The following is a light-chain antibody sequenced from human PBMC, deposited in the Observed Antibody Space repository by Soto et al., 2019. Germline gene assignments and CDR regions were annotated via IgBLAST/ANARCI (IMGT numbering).Light chain of an antibody. J-gene: IGLJ2*01. Sequence: QSALTQPASVSGSPGQSITISCTGTRSDVGGYNYVSWYQQHPGQAPKLIIYEVSSRPSGVSNRFSGSKSGNTASLTISGLQPEDETDYYCSSRTSSSTVVFGGGTKVTVL. V-gene: IGLV2-14*01. CDR1: RSDVGGYNY. CDR3: SSRTSSSTVV. CDR2: EVS.